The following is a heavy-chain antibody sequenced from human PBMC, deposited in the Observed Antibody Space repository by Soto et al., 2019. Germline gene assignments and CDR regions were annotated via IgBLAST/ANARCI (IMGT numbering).Heavy chain of an antibody. Sequence: QITLKESGPTLVKPTQTLTLTCTFSGFSLSTSGVGVGWIRQPPGKALEWLALIYWDDGKRYSPSLKSRLTITKDSSKTQVVLTMTTTDPVDTATYYCAHAIHPSYYYGMDVWGQGTTVTVSS. CDR1: GFSLSTSGVG. CDR2: IYWDDGK. V-gene: IGHV2-5*02. CDR3: AHAIHPSYYYGMDV. D-gene: IGHD5-18*01. J-gene: IGHJ6*02.